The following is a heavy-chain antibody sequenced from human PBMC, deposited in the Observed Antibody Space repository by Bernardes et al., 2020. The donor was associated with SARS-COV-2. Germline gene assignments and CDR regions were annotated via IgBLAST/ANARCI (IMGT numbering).Heavy chain of an antibody. Sequence: GGSLRLSCAGSGFIVNNNFISWVRQVPGKGLEWVSILYSGGRTYYADFVKGRFTISTDDSKNTLYLQMNSLTAEDTAVYYCARHPPTGTYYFDYWGQGTLVTVSS. V-gene: IGHV3-66*02. D-gene: IGHD7-27*01. J-gene: IGHJ4*02. CDR2: LYSGGRT. CDR3: ARHPPTGTYYFDY. CDR1: GFIVNNNF.